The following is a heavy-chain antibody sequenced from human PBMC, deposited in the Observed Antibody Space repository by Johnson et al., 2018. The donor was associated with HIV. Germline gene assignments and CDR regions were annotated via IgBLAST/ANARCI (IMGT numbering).Heavy chain of an antibody. D-gene: IGHD3-16*01. CDR1: GFTFSMSA. CDR3: ARAWGEGAFEI. J-gene: IGHJ3*02. V-gene: IGHV3-30*02. CDR2: IHYDGSNK. Sequence: QVQLVESGGPLVQPGGSLRLTCAASGFTFSMSAMHWVRQAPGKGLEWVSFIHYDGSNKYYADSVKGRFTISRDNSKNTLYLQMNSVRAEDTAVYYCARAWGEGAFEIWGQGTMVTVSS.